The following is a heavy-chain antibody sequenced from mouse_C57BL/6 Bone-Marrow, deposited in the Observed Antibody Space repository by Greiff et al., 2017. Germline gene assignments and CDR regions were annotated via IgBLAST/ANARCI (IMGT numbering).Heavy chain of an antibody. Sequence: VQLQQPGAELVRPGTSVKLSCKASGYTFTSYWMHWVKQRPGQGLEWIGVIDPSDSYTNYNQKFKGKATLTVDTSSSTAYMQLSSLTSEDSAVYYCARGLLRSPGAMDYWGQGTSVTVSS. V-gene: IGHV1-59*01. CDR2: IDPSDSYT. CDR3: ARGLLRSPGAMDY. CDR1: GYTFTSYW. D-gene: IGHD1-1*01. J-gene: IGHJ4*01.